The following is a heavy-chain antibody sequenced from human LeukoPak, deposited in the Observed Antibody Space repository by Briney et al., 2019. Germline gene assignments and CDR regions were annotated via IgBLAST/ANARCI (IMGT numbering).Heavy chain of an antibody. D-gene: IGHD3-9*01. CDR2: IYYSGST. CDR1: GGSISSSSYY. CDR3: ATDKGHFDVDY. Sequence: PSETLSLTCTVSGGSISSSSYYWGWIRQPPGKGLEWIGSIYYSGSTYYNPSLKSRVTISVDTSKNQFSLKLSSVTAADTAMYYCATDKGHFDVDYWGQGTLVTVSS. V-gene: IGHV4-39*07. J-gene: IGHJ4*02.